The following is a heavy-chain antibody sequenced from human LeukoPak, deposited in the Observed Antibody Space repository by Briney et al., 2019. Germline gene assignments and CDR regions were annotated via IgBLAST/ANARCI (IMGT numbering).Heavy chain of an antibody. J-gene: IGHJ5*02. CDR1: GVSLSSSSYY. CDR3: SRRSKQLGNYWFDL. V-gene: IGHV4-39*01. Sequence: SETLSLTCTVSGVSLSSSSYYWGWIRQPPGKGLEWVRTINYSGSTYSNPSLNSRVTISVDTTNNQFSLKLSSLTASPTALYYYSRRSKQLGNYWFDLWGQGNRVTVT. CDR2: INYSGST. D-gene: IGHD6-13*01.